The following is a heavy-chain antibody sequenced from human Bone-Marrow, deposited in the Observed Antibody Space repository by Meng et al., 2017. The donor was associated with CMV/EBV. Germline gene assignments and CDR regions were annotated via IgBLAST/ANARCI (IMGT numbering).Heavy chain of an antibody. V-gene: IGHV3-48*03. D-gene: IGHD1-14*01. CDR1: GFTFSSYE. CDR3: ARDPGEGSYGMDV. Sequence: GESLKISCAASGFTFSSYEINWVRQAPGRGLEWVSCIGCGGGRIFYADSVKGRFTISRNNAKNSVYLQMNSLRAEDTAVYYCARDPGEGSYGMDVWGRGTAVTVS. J-gene: IGHJ6*02. CDR2: IGCGGGRI.